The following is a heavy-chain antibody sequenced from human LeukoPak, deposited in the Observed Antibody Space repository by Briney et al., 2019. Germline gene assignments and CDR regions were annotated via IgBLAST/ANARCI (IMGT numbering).Heavy chain of an antibody. D-gene: IGHD3-22*01. J-gene: IGHJ4*02. V-gene: IGHV1-18*01. CDR1: GYTFTSYG. CDR2: ISAYNGNT. Sequence: ASVKVSCKAPGYTFTSYGISWVRQAPGQGLEWMGWISAYNGNTNYAQKLQGRVTMTTDTSTSTAYMELRSLRSDDTAVYYCARRYYYDSSGYYGDDYWGRGTLVTVSS. CDR3: ARRYYYDSSGYYGDDY.